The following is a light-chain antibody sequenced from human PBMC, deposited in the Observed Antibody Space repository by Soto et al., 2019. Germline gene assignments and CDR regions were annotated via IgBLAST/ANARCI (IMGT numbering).Light chain of an antibody. Sequence: QLVLTQSPSASASLGASVKLTCTLTSGHSSYAIAWHQQQPEKGPRYLMKLNTDGRHSKGDGIPDRFSGSNSGAERYLTISSLQSEDEADYYCHTWGTGPVIFGGGTQLTVL. CDR3: HTWGTGPVI. CDR1: SGHSSYA. J-gene: IGLJ2*01. V-gene: IGLV4-69*01. CDR2: LNTDGRH.